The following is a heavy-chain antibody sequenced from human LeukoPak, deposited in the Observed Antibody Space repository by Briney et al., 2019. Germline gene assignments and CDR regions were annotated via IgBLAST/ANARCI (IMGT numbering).Heavy chain of an antibody. V-gene: IGHV4-59*01. CDR3: ARTTEGGYSNGYFYYYYMDV. D-gene: IGHD4-11*01. Sequence: SETLSLTCTVSGGSISSYHWSWIRQPPGKGLEWIGYIYYSGSTNYKSSLKSRVTISVDTSKNQFSPKLSSVTAADTAVYYCARTTEGGYSNGYFYYYYMDVWGKGTTVTISS. CDR2: IYYSGST. CDR1: GGSISSYH. J-gene: IGHJ6*03.